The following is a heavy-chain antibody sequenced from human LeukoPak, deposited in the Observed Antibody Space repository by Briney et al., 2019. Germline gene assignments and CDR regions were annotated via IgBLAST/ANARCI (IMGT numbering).Heavy chain of an antibody. CDR1: GGSISSSSYY. Sequence: SETLSLTCTVSGGSISSSSYYWGWIRQPPGKGLEWIGSIYYSGNTYYNPSLKSRVTISVDTSKNQFSLKLSSVTAADTAVYYCARQVGATPFDYWGQGTLVTVSS. CDR3: ARQVGATPFDY. J-gene: IGHJ4*02. V-gene: IGHV4-39*01. CDR2: IYYSGNT. D-gene: IGHD1-26*01.